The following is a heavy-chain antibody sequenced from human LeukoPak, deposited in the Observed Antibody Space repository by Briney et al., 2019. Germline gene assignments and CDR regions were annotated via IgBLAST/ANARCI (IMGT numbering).Heavy chain of an antibody. V-gene: IGHV4-39*07. CDR1: GGSISSSSYY. CDR3: ARDCSGGSCYTNFDY. Sequence: SETLSLTCTVSGGSISSSSYYWGWIRQPPGRGLEWIGSIYYSGSTYYNPSLKSRVTISVDTSKNQFSLKLSSVTAADTAVYYCARDCSGGSCYTNFDYWGQGTLVTVSS. D-gene: IGHD2-15*01. CDR2: IYYSGST. J-gene: IGHJ4*02.